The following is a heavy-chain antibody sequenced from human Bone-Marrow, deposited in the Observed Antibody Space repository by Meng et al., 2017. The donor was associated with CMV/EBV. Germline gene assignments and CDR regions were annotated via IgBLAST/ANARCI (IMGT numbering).Heavy chain of an antibody. Sequence: CAVYGWSFSGYYWSWIRQPPGKGLEWIGEINHSGSTNYNPSLKSRVTISVDTSKNQFSLKLSSVTAADTAVYYCASGRYGSGNNWFDPWGQGTLVTVSS. CDR2: INHSGST. CDR3: ASGRYGSGNNWFDP. D-gene: IGHD3-10*01. CDR1: GWSFSGYY. J-gene: IGHJ5*02. V-gene: IGHV4-34*01.